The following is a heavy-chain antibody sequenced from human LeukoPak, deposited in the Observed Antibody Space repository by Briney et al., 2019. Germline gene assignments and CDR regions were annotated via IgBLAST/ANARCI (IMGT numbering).Heavy chain of an antibody. CDR3: ASSSRVGAYYDILTGWRNYYYGMDV. CDR1: GHTFASYD. Sequence: ASVKVSCKASGHTFASYDINWVRQATGQGLEWMGWMNPNSGNTGSAQKFQGRVTMTRNTSITTAYMELSSLRSEDTAVYYCASSSRVGAYYDILTGWRNYYYGMDVWGQGTTVTVSS. V-gene: IGHV1-8*01. J-gene: IGHJ6*02. D-gene: IGHD3-9*01. CDR2: MNPNSGNT.